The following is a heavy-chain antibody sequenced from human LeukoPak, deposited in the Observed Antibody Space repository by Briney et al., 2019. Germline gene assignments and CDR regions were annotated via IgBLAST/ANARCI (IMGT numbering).Heavy chain of an antibody. V-gene: IGHV4-59*08. Sequence: SETLSLTCTVSGGPISSYYWSWIRQPPGKGLEWIGYIYYSGSTNYNPSLKSRVTISVDTSKNQFSLKLSSVTAADTAVYYCARGMAGTSYFFDSWGQGTLVTVSS. CDR3: ARGMAGTSYFFDS. D-gene: IGHD6-19*01. CDR2: IYYSGST. J-gene: IGHJ4*02. CDR1: GGPISSYY.